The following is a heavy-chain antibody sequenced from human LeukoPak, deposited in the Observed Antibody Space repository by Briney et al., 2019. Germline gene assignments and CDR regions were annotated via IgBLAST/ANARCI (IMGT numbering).Heavy chain of an antibody. Sequence: GGSLRLSCAASGFTFSSYAMTWVRQAPGKGLEWVSTISNGGGSTYYADSVKGRFAISRDNSKNTVYLQMSSLRAEDTAVYYCAKDRWGSGGSGGGDYWGQGTLVTVSS. J-gene: IGHJ4*02. V-gene: IGHV3-23*01. CDR3: AKDRWGSGGSGGGDY. CDR2: ISNGGGST. D-gene: IGHD2-15*01. CDR1: GFTFSSYA.